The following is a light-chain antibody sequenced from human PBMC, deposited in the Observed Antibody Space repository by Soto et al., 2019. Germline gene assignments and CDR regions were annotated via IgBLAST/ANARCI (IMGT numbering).Light chain of an antibody. Sequence: EIVMTQSPATLSVSPGERATLSCRASQSIGSNLAWYQQIPGQAPRLLIYGASTRATGIPARFSGSGSGTEFTLTISSLQSEDFAVYYCQQYANWPRTFGPGTKVNIK. CDR3: QQYANWPRT. CDR1: QSIGSN. J-gene: IGKJ3*01. V-gene: IGKV3-15*01. CDR2: GAS.